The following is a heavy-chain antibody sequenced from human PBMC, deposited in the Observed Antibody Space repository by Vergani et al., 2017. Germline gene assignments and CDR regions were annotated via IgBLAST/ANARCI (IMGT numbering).Heavy chain of an antibody. CDR1: GFTFSHYS. J-gene: IGHJ3*01. Sequence: EVQMVESGGVLVKPGGSLSLSCVASGFTFSHYSMNGVRRAQGKGVEWVSSLSGNNDDVFYADSVKGRFTISGDNAKNSLYLDMSSLRAEDTAVYYCVRDVRVSRTWGQGTLVAVSS. V-gene: IGHV3-21*01. CDR3: VRDVRVSRT. CDR2: LSGNNDDV.